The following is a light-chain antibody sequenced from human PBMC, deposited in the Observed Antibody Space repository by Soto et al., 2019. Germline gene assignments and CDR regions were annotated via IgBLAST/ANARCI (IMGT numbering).Light chain of an antibody. V-gene: IGLV4-69*01. CDR3: QTWGTGIQL. J-gene: IGLJ2*01. CDR2: LNSDGSH. Sequence: PVLTQSPSASASLGASVKLTCTLSSGHSTYDIAWHQQQPEKGPRFLMKLNSDGSHTRGDGIPDRFSGSSSGAERYLTISSLQSEDEADYYCQTWGTGIQLFGGGTKLTVL. CDR1: SGHSTYD.